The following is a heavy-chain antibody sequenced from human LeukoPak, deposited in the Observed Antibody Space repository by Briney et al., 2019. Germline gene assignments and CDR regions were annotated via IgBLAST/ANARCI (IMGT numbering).Heavy chain of an antibody. V-gene: IGHV3-48*02. J-gene: IGHJ4*02. CDR2: ISSSSTI. D-gene: IGHD3-3*01. Sequence: GGSLRLSCAASGFTFSTYGMNWIRQAPGKGLQWISYISSSSTIYYADSVKGRFTVSRDNAKNSLYLQMSSLRDEDTAVYYCAPNFWSGYPTDCWGQGTLVTVSS. CDR3: APNFWSGYPTDC. CDR1: GFTFSTYG.